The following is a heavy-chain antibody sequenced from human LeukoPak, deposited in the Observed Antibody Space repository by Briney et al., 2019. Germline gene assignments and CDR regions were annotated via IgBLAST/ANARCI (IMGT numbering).Heavy chain of an antibody. V-gene: IGHV3-21*01. Sequence: GGSLRLSCAASGFTFSSYEMNWVRQAPGKGLEWVSSISSSSSYIYYADSVKGRFTISRDNAKNSLYLQMNSLRAEDTAVYYCAREHYDSSGYLVYWGQGTLVTVSS. J-gene: IGHJ4*02. CDR3: AREHYDSSGYLVY. D-gene: IGHD3-22*01. CDR1: GFTFSSYE. CDR2: ISSSSSYI.